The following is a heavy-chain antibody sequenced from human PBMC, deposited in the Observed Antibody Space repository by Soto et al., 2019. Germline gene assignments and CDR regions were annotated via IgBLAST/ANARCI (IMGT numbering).Heavy chain of an antibody. Sequence: PGGSLRLSCAASGFIFSDFAMHWVRQAPGKGLEWVAEIWYDGSNEYYGDSVKGRFTISRDNSKNTLYLQMNSLRAEDTAVYYCARVVTPGAFDIWGQGTMVTVSS. CDR1: GFIFSDFA. V-gene: IGHV3-33*01. CDR3: ARVVTPGAFDI. CDR2: IWYDGSNE. J-gene: IGHJ3*02. D-gene: IGHD2-15*01.